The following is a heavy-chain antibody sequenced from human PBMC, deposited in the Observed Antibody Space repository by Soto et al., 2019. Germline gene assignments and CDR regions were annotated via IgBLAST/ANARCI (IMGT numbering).Heavy chain of an antibody. V-gene: IGHV1-69*01. Sequence: QVQLVQSGAEVKEPGSSVKVSCRASGGTSSGYTISWVRLAPGQGLEWVGGIIPIFGTTAYAQKFQDRVTITADESTSAVYMELSSLTSDDTAVYYCARGGEATYYTAGSPPNYWGLGTLVTVSS. J-gene: IGHJ4*02. CDR2: IIPIFGTT. CDR1: GGTSSGYT. CDR3: ARGGEATYYTAGSPPNY. D-gene: IGHD3-10*01.